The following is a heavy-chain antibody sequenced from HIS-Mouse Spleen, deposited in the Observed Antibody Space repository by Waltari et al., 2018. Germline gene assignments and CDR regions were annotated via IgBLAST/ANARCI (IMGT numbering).Heavy chain of an antibody. CDR2: IWYDGSNK. V-gene: IGHV3-33*06. J-gene: IGHJ4*02. CDR3: AKGKYYFDY. Sequence: QVHLVESGGGVVQPGRSLRLSCAASGFTFSSYCMHWVRQAPGKGLEWVAVIWYDGSNKYYADSVKGRFTISRDNSKNTLYLQMNSLRAEDTAVYYCAKGKYYFDYWGQGTLVTVSS. CDR1: GFTFSSYC.